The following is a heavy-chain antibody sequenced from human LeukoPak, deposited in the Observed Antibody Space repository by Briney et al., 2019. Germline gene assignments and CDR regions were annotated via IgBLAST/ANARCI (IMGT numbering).Heavy chain of an antibody. CDR2: ISAYNGNT. Sequence: AAVTVSCKASGYTFTSYGISWVRQAPGQGLEWMGWISAYNGNTNYAQKLQGRVTMTTDTSTSTAYMELRSLRSDDTAVYYCARVRSWAFSSGSYHYFDYWGQGTLVTVSS. CDR3: ARVRSWAFSSGSYHYFDY. CDR1: GYTFTSYG. V-gene: IGHV1-18*01. D-gene: IGHD3-10*01. J-gene: IGHJ4*02.